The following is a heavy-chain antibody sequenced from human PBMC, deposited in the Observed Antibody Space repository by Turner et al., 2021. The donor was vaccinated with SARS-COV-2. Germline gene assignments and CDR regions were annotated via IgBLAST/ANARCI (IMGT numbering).Heavy chain of an antibody. CDR1: GDSIAGSAYY. CDR3: VRLSLVYGDYAEY. V-gene: IGHV4-39*02. D-gene: IGHD4-17*01. J-gene: IGHJ4*02. CDR2: VDSGGTT. Sequence: QLQLQESGPRLLKPSETLSLTCTVTGDSIAGSAYYWGWIRQSPAKGLEWIGTVDSGGTTYYKPSLKRRITLSVDTSTNHFYLNLYSVTAADTAVYYCVRLSLVYGDYAEYWGQGALVTVSS.